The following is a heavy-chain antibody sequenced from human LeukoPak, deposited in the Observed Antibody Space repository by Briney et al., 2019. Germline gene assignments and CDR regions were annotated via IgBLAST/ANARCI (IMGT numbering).Heavy chain of an antibody. CDR1: GFTFSSYA. V-gene: IGHV3-23*01. CDR3: ATDKGRRKGFDY. D-gene: IGHD3-9*01. CDR2: ISGSGGST. Sequence: PGGSLRLSCAASGFTFSSYAMSWVRQAPGKGLEWVSAISGSGGSTNYAPSVKGRFTISRDNSKHTLYLQMNSLRAEDTAVYYCATDKGRRKGFDYWGQGTLVTVSS. J-gene: IGHJ4*02.